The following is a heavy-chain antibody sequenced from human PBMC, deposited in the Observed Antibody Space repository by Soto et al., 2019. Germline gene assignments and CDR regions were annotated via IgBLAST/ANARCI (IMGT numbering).Heavy chain of an antibody. Sequence: GGSLRLSCAASGFTFSSYGMHWVRQAPGKGLEWVAVISYHGNNKYYAQSVKGRFTISRDNSKNTLFLHMDSLRPEDTAVYHCVKGDLDTAVVNSPDAFDVWRPGTMVTV. CDR2: ISYHGNNK. J-gene: IGHJ3*01. CDR1: GFTFSSYG. CDR3: VKGDLDTAVVNSPDAFDV. V-gene: IGHV3-30*18. D-gene: IGHD5-18*01.